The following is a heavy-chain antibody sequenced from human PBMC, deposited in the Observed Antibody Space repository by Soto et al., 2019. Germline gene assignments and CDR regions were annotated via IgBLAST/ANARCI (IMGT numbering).Heavy chain of an antibody. CDR2: IVVGSGNT. J-gene: IGHJ6*02. CDR3: AADLQSPFLEWLLPRDYYGMDV. Sequence: ASVKVSCKASGFTFTSSAVQWVRQARGQRLEWIGWIVVGSGNTNYAQKFQERVTITRDMSTSTAYMELSSLRSEDTAVYYCAADLQSPFLEWLLPRDYYGMDVWGQGTTVTVSS. V-gene: IGHV1-58*01. D-gene: IGHD3-3*02. CDR1: GFTFTSSA.